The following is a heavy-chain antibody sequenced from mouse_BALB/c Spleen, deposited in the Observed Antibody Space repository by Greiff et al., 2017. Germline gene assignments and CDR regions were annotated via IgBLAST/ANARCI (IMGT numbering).Heavy chain of an antibody. Sequence: EVQLVESGGGLVKPGGSLKLSCAASGFTFSSYAMSWVRQTPEKRLEWVASISSGGSTYYPDSVKGRFTISRDNARNILYLQMSSLRSEDTAMYYCARACDYDDWYFDVWGAGTTVTVSS. CDR3: ARACDYDDWYFDV. V-gene: IGHV5-6-5*01. CDR2: ISSGGST. J-gene: IGHJ1*01. CDR1: GFTFSSYA. D-gene: IGHD2-4*01.